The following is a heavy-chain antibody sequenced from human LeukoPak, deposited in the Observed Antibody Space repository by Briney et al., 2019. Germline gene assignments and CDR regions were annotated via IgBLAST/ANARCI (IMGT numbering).Heavy chain of an antibody. J-gene: IGHJ3*02. D-gene: IGHD3-9*01. V-gene: IGHV1-18*01. Sequence: ASVKVSCKASGYTFTSYGISWVRQAPGQGLEWMGWISAYNGNTNYAQKVQGRVTMTTDTSTSTAYMELRSLRSDDTAVYYCARDAHDILTGDAFDIWGQGTMVTVSS. CDR1: GYTFTSYG. CDR2: ISAYNGNT. CDR3: ARDAHDILTGDAFDI.